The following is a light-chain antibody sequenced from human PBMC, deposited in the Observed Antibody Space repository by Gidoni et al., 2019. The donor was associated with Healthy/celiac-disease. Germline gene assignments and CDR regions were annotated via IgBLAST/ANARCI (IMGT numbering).Light chain of an antibody. Sequence: DIQMTQSPSALSASVGDRVTITCQASQDISNYLNWYQQKPGKAPKLLIYDASNLETGVPSRFSGRGSGTDFTFTISSLQPEDIATYYCQQYDNLPAVTFGGGTKVEIK. CDR3: QQYDNLPAVT. J-gene: IGKJ4*01. CDR1: QDISNY. CDR2: DAS. V-gene: IGKV1-33*01.